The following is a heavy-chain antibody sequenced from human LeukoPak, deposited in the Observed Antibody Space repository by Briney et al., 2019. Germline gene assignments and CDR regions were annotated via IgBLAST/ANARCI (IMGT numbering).Heavy chain of an antibody. CDR2: IRSKTNSYAS. CDR1: GFTFSGSA. Sequence: GGSLRLSCAASGFTFSGSAMHWVRQASGKGLEWVGRIRSKTNSYASAYAASVKGRFTISRDDSKDTAYLQMNSLKTEDTAVYYCTRYYYDGSGYYYLFDYWGQGTLVTVSS. D-gene: IGHD3-22*01. CDR3: TRYYYDGSGYYYLFDY. J-gene: IGHJ4*02. V-gene: IGHV3-73*01.